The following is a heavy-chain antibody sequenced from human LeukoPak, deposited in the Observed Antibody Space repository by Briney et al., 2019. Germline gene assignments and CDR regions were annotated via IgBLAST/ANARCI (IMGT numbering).Heavy chain of an antibody. CDR1: GLTFSNYA. CDR3: ARETVAGTFDY. CDR2: ISSTADIV. V-gene: IGHV3-11*01. J-gene: IGHJ4*02. Sequence: PGGSLRLSCAASGLTFSNYAMSWVRQAPGKGLEWVADISSTADIVSYADFVLGRFTISRDNGDDSLSLQLNSLRAEDTAVYYCARETVAGTFDYWSQGTLVTVSS. D-gene: IGHD6-19*01.